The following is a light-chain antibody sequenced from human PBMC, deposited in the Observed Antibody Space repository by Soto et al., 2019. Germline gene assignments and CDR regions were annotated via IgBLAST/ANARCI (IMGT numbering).Light chain of an antibody. CDR3: QQYHTSPRT. V-gene: IGKV3-15*01. CDR2: GAS. Sequence: EIVMTQSPATLSASPGERATLSCRASQSVRSNLAWYQQKPGQAPRLLIYGASTRATGIPARFSGSGSGTEFTLSIGSLQSEDFAVYYCQQYHTSPRTFGQGTKVDIK. CDR1: QSVRSN. J-gene: IGKJ2*01.